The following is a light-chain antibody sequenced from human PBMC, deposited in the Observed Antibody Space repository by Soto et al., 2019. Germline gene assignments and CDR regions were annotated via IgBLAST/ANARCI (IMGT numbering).Light chain of an antibody. Sequence: IQLTQSPSSLSASVGDRVTITCRASQSISSWLAWYQQKPGKAPKLLIYKASSLESGVPSRFSGSGSGTEFTLTISSLHPDDFATYYCQQYNSYWTFGQGTKVDIK. CDR3: QQYNSYWT. V-gene: IGKV1-5*03. J-gene: IGKJ1*01. CDR1: QSISSW. CDR2: KAS.